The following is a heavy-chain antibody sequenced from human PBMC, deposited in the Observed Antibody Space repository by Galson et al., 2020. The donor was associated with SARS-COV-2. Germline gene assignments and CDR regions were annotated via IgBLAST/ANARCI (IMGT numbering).Heavy chain of an antibody. D-gene: IGHD3-9*01. Sequence: KLSGPTLVQPTQTLTLTCTFSGFSLSTSGVGVGWLRQPPGKTLEWLALIYLDDDNLYIPSLKSRLTITKDTSKNQVVLTMTNMDPVDTATYYCAHSGSVTYYDILTGYRNYYGMDVWGQGTTVTVSS. CDR1: GFSLSTSGVG. CDR2: IYLDDDN. CDR3: AHSGSVTYYDILTGYRNYYGMDV. J-gene: IGHJ6*02. V-gene: IGHV2-5*02.